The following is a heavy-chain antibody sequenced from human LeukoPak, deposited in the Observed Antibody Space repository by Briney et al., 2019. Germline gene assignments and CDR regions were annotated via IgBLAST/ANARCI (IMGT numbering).Heavy chain of an antibody. CDR1: GFTFSSYT. D-gene: IGHD3-10*01. J-gene: IGHJ6*02. V-gene: IGHV3-30-3*01. Sequence: QPGRSLRLSCAASGFTFSSYTIHWVRQPPGKGLEWVAVISFDGSNKYYADSVKGRFTISRDNAKNSLYLQMNSLRAEDTAVYYCARDRPPVLLRPYGMDVWGQGTTVTVSS. CDR2: ISFDGSNK. CDR3: ARDRPPVLLRPYGMDV.